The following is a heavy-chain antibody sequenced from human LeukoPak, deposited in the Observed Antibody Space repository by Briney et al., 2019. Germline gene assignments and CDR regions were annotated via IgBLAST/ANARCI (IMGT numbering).Heavy chain of an antibody. Sequence: SGTLSLTCAVSGGSISSSDWWSWVRQPPGKGLEWIGEVYHSGSTKHNPSLMSRVTMSVDKSKNQFSLRLSSVTAADTAVYYCARTPPPGATAYGIVDYWGQGTLVTVSS. D-gene: IGHD3-10*01. J-gene: IGHJ4*02. CDR3: ARTPPPGATAYGIVDY. CDR1: GGSISSSDW. CDR2: VYHSGST. V-gene: IGHV4-4*02.